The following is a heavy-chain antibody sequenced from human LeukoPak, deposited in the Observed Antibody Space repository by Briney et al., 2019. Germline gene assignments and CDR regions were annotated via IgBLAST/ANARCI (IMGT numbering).Heavy chain of an antibody. CDR2: ISDGGGGT. V-gene: IGHV3-23*01. D-gene: IGHD2-15*01. J-gene: IGHJ4*02. CDR3: AKGAAHSSNTRFDH. Sequence: PGGSLRLSCAASGFTFSAYGMIWVRQTPGKGPEWVSGISDGGGGTYYADSVKGRFIISRDNSKNTLFLQMNSLRAEDTAVYYCAKGAAHSSNTRFDHWGQGTLVTVSS. CDR1: GFTFSAYG.